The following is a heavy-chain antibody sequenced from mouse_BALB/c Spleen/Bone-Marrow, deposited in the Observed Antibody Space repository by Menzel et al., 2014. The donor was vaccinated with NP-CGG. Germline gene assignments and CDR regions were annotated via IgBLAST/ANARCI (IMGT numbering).Heavy chain of an antibody. CDR3: ASPIYYDSWFAY. V-gene: IGHV1S34*01. D-gene: IGHD2-4*01. CDR2: ISCYNGAT. CDR1: GYSYTGYY. Sequence: LVKTGASVKISCKASGYSYTGYYIHWVKQSHGKSLEWIGYISCYNGATSYNQKFEGKATFTVDTSSSTAYVQFNSLTSEDSAVYYCASPIYYDSWFAYWGQGTLVTVSA. J-gene: IGHJ3*01.